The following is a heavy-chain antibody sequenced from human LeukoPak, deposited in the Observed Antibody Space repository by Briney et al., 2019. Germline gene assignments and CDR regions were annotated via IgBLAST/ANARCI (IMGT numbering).Heavy chain of an antibody. D-gene: IGHD2-2*01. CDR2: INGDGSNV. V-gene: IGHV3-74*01. CDR1: GFIFSNYY. CDR3: GRGKSPAAVDD. Sequence: GGSLRLSCAASGFIFSNYYMHWVRQAPGKGLVWVSHINGDGSNVNYADSVKGRFTISRDNAKNTLYLQMNSLRVEDTALYYCGRGKSPAAVDDWGQGTLVTVSS. J-gene: IGHJ4*02.